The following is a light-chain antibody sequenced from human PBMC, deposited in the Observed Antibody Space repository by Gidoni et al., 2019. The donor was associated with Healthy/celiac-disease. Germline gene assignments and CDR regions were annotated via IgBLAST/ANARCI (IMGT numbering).Light chain of an antibody. CDR3: QQYDSSPWT. Sequence: DIVLTQSPGTLSLSPGERATLSCRASQSINNNYLAWYQQKPGQAPRLLIYGASSRAAGIPDSFSGSGSGTDFTLTVARLEPEDFAVYYCQQYDSSPWTFGQGTKVEIK. CDR2: GAS. V-gene: IGKV3-20*01. CDR1: QSINNNY. J-gene: IGKJ1*01.